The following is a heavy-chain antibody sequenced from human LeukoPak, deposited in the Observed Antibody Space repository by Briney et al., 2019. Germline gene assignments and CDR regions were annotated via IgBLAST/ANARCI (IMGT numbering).Heavy chain of an antibody. Sequence: ASVKVSCKASGGTFSSYAISWVRQAPGQGLEWMGGIIPIFGTANYAQKFQGRVTITADESTSTAYMELSSLRSEDTAVYYCARDRRYYDSSGVFGIWGQGTMVTVSS. CDR2: IIPIFGTA. J-gene: IGHJ3*02. CDR3: ARDRRYYDSSGVFGI. D-gene: IGHD3-22*01. V-gene: IGHV1-69*13. CDR1: GGTFSSYA.